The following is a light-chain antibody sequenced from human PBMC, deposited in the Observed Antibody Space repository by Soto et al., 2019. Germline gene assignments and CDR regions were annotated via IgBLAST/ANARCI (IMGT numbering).Light chain of an antibody. CDR1: QSVSSN. Sequence: EIVMTQSPATLSVSPGERATLSCRASQSVSSNLAWYQQKPGQAPRLLIYGASTRATGIPARFSGSGSGTEFPLTISRLQYEDFAVYYCQQYNNWPPYTFGQGTKLEIK. CDR2: GAS. V-gene: IGKV3-15*01. J-gene: IGKJ2*01. CDR3: QQYNNWPPYT.